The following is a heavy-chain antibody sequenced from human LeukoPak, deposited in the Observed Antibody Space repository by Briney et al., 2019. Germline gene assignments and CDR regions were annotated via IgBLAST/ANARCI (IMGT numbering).Heavy chain of an antibody. J-gene: IGHJ5*02. CDR2: ISYDGSKK. CDR1: GYTFSSYG. CDR3: AKGGSSSWNWFDP. Sequence: GRSLRLSCAASGYTFSSYGIHWVRQAPGKGLEWVALISYDGSKKYYADSVKGRFTISRDESKKMVFLQMNSLRAEDTALYHCAKGGSSSWNWFDPWGQGTLVTVSS. V-gene: IGHV3-30*18. D-gene: IGHD6-13*01.